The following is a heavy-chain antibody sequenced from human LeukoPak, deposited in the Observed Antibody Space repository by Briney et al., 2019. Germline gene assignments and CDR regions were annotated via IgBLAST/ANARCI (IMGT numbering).Heavy chain of an antibody. CDR2: FDPEHGEM. Sequence: GASVKVSCKVSGDTLTELSTHWVRQAPGKGLEWMGGFDPEHGEMIYAQKLQGRVTMTEDRSTDTAYMELSSLRSEDTAVYYCARGGGIRDNWNYFYYYYYMDVWGKETTVTVSS. CDR3: ARGGGIRDNWNYFYYYYYMDV. J-gene: IGHJ6*03. CDR1: GDTLTELS. D-gene: IGHD1-7*01. V-gene: IGHV1-24*01.